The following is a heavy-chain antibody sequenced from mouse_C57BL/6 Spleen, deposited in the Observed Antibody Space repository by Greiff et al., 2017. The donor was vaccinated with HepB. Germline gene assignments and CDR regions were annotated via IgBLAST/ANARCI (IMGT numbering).Heavy chain of an antibody. CDR1: GFTFSDYG. J-gene: IGHJ2*01. Sequence: VQLKESGGGLVKPGGSLKLSCAASGFTFSDYGMHWVRQAPEKGLERVAYISSGSSTIYYADTVKGRFTISRDNAKNTLFLQMTSLRSEDTSMYYCARGYLYYFDYWGQGTTLTVSS. D-gene: IGHD2-3*01. V-gene: IGHV5-17*01. CDR2: ISSGSSTI. CDR3: ARGYLYYFDY.